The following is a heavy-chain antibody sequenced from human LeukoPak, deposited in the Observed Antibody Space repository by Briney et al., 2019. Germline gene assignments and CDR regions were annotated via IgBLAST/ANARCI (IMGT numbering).Heavy chain of an antibody. CDR2: ISGSGGST. V-gene: IGHV3-23*01. Sequence: GGSLRLSCVASGFTFSSYAMSWVRQAPGKGLEWVSAISGSGGSTYYADSVKGRFTISRDNSKNTLYLQMNSLRAEDTAVYYCAKSGTLVRGGEGFDYWGQGTLVTVSS. D-gene: IGHD3-10*01. CDR3: AKSGTLVRGGEGFDY. J-gene: IGHJ4*02. CDR1: GFTFSSYA.